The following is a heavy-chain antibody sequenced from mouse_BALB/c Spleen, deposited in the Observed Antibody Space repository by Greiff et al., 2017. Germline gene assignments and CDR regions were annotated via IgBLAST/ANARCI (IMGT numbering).Heavy chain of an antibody. CDR1: GFSLTGYG. Sequence: VQLKESGPGLVAPSQSLSITCTVSGFSLTGYGVNWVRQPPGKGLEWLGMIWGDGSTDYNSALKSRLSISKDNSKSQVFLKMNSLQTDDTARYYCARETLPPAGDYAMDYWGQGTSVTVSS. J-gene: IGHJ4*01. V-gene: IGHV2-6-7*01. CDR2: IWGDGST. CDR3: ARETLPPAGDYAMDY.